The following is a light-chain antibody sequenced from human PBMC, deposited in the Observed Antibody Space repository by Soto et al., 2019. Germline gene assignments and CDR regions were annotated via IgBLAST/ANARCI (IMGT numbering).Light chain of an antibody. CDR1: QSISSW. J-gene: IGKJ1*01. CDR2: DAS. V-gene: IGKV1-5*01. CDR3: QQYRT. Sequence: DIQMTQSPSTLSASVGDRVTITCRASQSISSWLAWYQQKPGKAPKLLIYDASSLESGVPSRFSGGGSGTEFTLTISSLQPDDFATYYCQQYRTFGQGTKVDIK.